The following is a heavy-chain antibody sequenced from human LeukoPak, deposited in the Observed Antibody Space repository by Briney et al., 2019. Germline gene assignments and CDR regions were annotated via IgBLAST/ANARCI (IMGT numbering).Heavy chain of an antibody. Sequence: PSETLSLTCAVYGGSFSGYYWSWIRQPPGNGLEWIGEIKHRGSTNYNPSLKSRVTISVDTSKNQFSLKLSSVTAADTAVYYCARGDILTGYSYWGQGTLVTVSS. V-gene: IGHV4-34*01. J-gene: IGHJ4*02. CDR1: GGSFSGYY. D-gene: IGHD3-9*01. CDR3: ARGDILTGYSY. CDR2: IKHRGST.